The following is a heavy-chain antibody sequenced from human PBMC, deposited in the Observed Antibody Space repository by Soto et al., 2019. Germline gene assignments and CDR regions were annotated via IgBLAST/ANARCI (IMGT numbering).Heavy chain of an antibody. V-gene: IGHV4-30-2*01. D-gene: IGHD3-10*01. CDR2: IYHSGST. CDR3: ARAHGSGWGAFDI. CDR1: GGSISSGGYS. J-gene: IGHJ3*02. Sequence: QLQLQESGSGLVKPSQTLSLTCAVSGGSISSGGYSWSWIRQPPGKRLEWIGYIYHSGSTYYNPSLKSRVTISVDRSKNQFSLKLSSVSAADTAVYYCARAHGSGWGAFDIWGQGTMVTVSS.